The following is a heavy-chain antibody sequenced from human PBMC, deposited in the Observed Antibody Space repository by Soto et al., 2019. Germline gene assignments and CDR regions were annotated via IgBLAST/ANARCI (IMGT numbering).Heavy chain of an antibody. CDR3: AKVLGRTRYCSGGSCYSEYYYYGMDV. D-gene: IGHD2-15*01. CDR1: GFTFSSYG. V-gene: IGHV3-30*18. J-gene: IGHJ6*02. Sequence: SLRLSCAASGFTFSSYGMHWVRQAPGKGLEWVAVISYDGSNKYYADSVKGRFTISRGNSKNTLYLQMNSLRAEDTAVYYCAKVLGRTRYCSGGSCYSEYYYYGMDVWGQGTTVTVSS. CDR2: ISYDGSNK.